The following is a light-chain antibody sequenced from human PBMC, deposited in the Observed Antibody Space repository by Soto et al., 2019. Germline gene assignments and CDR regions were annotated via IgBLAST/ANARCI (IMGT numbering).Light chain of an antibody. Sequence: QSVLTQPASVSGSPGQSITISCTGTSSDVGGYNYVSWYQQHPDKAPKRMIYEVTNRPSGVSFRFSGSKSGNTASLTISGLQPEDEADYYCSSYTSTSTLYVFGTGTKLTVL. V-gene: IGLV2-14*01. CDR2: EVT. CDR1: SSDVGGYNY. J-gene: IGLJ1*01. CDR3: SSYTSTSTLYV.